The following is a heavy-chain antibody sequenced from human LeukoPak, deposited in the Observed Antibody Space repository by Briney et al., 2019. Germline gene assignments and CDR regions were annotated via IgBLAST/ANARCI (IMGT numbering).Heavy chain of an antibody. Sequence: GASVKVSCKASGYTFTSYGISWMRQAPGQGLEWMGIINPSGGSTSYAQKFQGRVTMTRDTSTSTVYMELSSLRSEDTAVYYCAILGVGARSPWGQGTLVTVSS. V-gene: IGHV1-46*03. CDR3: AILGVGARSP. CDR1: GYTFTSYG. CDR2: INPSGGST. J-gene: IGHJ4*02. D-gene: IGHD1-26*01.